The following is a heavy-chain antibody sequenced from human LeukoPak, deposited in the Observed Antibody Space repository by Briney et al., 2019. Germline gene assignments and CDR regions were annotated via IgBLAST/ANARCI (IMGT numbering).Heavy chain of an antibody. Sequence: SVKVSCKASGGTFNNFAISWVRQAPGQGREWVGGIIPMSGTANYAQKFQGRVTITADESTSTAYMELSSLRSEDTAIYYCASPVKYYDTWSGYPPFDYWGQGTLVTVSS. CDR2: IIPMSGTA. V-gene: IGHV1-69*13. D-gene: IGHD3-3*01. J-gene: IGHJ4*02. CDR3: ASPVKYYDTWSGYPPFDY. CDR1: GGTFNNFA.